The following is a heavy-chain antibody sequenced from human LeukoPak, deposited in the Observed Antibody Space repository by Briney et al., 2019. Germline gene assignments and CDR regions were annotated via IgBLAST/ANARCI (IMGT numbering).Heavy chain of an antibody. CDR1: GFTFSDYY. CDR2: IKQDGSER. D-gene: IGHD3-10*01. Sequence: PGGSLRLSCAASGFTFSDYYMSWVRQSPTKGLEWVANIKQDGSERYYVDSVKGRFTTSRDNAKNSLSLQMNNLRVEDTAVYYCARAGSHWHYVYWGQGTVVTVSS. CDR3: ARAGSHWHYVY. J-gene: IGHJ4*02. V-gene: IGHV3-7*01.